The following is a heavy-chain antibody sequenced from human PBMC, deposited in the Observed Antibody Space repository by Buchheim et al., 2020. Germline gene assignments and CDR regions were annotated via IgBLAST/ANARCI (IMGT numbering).Heavy chain of an antibody. CDR1: GDSISSSMYY. V-gene: IGHV4-39*01. Sequence: QLQLQESGPGLVKPSEPLSPTCSVSGDSISSSMYYWGWIRQPPGKGLEWIGSISSSGNTYYNPSLLSRVTISVDTSKQQFSLKMNSVTAADTAVFYCATLYSSSWPFDFWGQGTL. CDR2: ISSSGNT. D-gene: IGHD6-13*01. J-gene: IGHJ4*02. CDR3: ATLYSSSWPFDF.